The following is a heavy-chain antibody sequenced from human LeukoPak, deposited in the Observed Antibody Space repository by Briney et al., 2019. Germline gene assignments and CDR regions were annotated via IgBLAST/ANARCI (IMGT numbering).Heavy chain of an antibody. CDR1: GFTFSTYA. CDR3: ATYYYDSGGFHFHH. D-gene: IGHD3-22*01. V-gene: IGHV3-64*01. CDR2: ISSNGGRT. J-gene: IGHJ1*01. Sequence: GGSLRLSCAASGFTFSTYAMHWVRQAPGKGLEYVSAISSNGGRTYYANSVKGRFTISRDNSRNTLYLQMGSLRAEDMAVYYCATYYYDSGGFHFHHWGQGTLVTVSS.